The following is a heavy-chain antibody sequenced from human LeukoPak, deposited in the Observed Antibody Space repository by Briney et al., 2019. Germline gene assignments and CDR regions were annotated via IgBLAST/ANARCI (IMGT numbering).Heavy chain of an antibody. Sequence: GASVKVSCKASGYTFTSYGISWVRQAPGQGLEWMGWISAYNGNTNYAQKLQGRVTMTTDTSMSTAYMEVSSLRSEDTAVYYCARGWLAETTVVTPYNYWGQGTLVTVSS. V-gene: IGHV1-18*01. CDR2: ISAYNGNT. CDR3: ARGWLAETTVVTPYNY. D-gene: IGHD4-23*01. J-gene: IGHJ4*02. CDR1: GYTFTSYG.